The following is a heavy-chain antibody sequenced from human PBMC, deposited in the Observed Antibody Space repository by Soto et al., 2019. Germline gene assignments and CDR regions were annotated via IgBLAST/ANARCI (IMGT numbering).Heavy chain of an antibody. V-gene: IGHV1-69*13. D-gene: IGHD4-17*01. J-gene: IGHJ6*02. Sequence: ASVKVSCKASGGTFSSYAISWVRQAPGQGLEWMGGIIPIFGTANYAQKFQGRVTITADESTSTAYMELSSLRSEDTAVYYCAEAMTTVTKDYYYGMDVWGQGTTVTVSS. CDR2: IIPIFGTA. CDR3: AEAMTTVTKDYYYGMDV. CDR1: GGTFSSYA.